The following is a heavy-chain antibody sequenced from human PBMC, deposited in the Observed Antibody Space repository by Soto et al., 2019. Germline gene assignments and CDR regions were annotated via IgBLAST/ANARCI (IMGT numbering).Heavy chain of an antibody. CDR3: AREANIVLVPATYYSYYYGMDV. D-gene: IGHD2-2*01. J-gene: IGHJ6*01. CDR2: ISAYNGNT. CDR1: GYPFTSYG. V-gene: IGHV1-18*01. Sequence: GSGKVYFKACGYPFTSYGISLVRRAPGQGLEWIAWISAYNGNTNYAQKLQGRVTMTTDTSTSTAYMELRSLRSDDTAVYYCAREANIVLVPATYYSYYYGMDVWGQGTPVTVSS.